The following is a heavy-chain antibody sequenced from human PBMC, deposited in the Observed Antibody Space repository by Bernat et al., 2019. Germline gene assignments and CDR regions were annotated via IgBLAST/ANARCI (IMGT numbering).Heavy chain of an antibody. D-gene: IGHD1-26*01. V-gene: IGHV3-73*01. CDR3: TRHGTSTYYYYYGMDV. J-gene: IGHJ6*02. CDR2: IRRKANSYAT. Sequence: EVQLVESGGGLVQPGGSLKLSCAASGFPFSGSAMHWVRQASGKGLEWVGRIRRKANSYATAYAASVKGRFTISRDDSKNTAYLQMNSLKTEDTAVYYCTRHGTSTYYYYYGMDVWGQGTTVTVSS. CDR1: GFPFSGSA.